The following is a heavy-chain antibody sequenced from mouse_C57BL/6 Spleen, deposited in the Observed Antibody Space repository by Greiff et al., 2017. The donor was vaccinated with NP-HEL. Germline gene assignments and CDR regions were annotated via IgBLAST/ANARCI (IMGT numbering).Heavy chain of an antibody. V-gene: IGHV1-69*01. CDR3: ARRFGGTYAMDY. Sequence: QVQLQQSGAELVMPGASVKLSCKASGYTFTSYWMHWVKQRPGQGLEWIGEIDPSDSYTNYNQKFKGKSTLTVDKSSSTAYMQLSSLTSEDSAVYYCARRFGGTYAMDYWGQGTSVTVSS. CDR1: GYTFTSYW. CDR2: IDPSDSYT. D-gene: IGHD1-1*01. J-gene: IGHJ4*01.